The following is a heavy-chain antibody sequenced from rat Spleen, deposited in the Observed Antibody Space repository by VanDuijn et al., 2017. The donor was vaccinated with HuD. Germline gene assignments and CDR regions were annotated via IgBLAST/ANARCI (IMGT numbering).Heavy chain of an antibody. CDR3: TRDPNNPYYFDY. CDR1: GFSLTDYN. V-gene: IGHV2-63*01. D-gene: IGHD1-5*01. CDR2: VRYNGDT. Sequence: QVQLKESGPGLVQPSQTLSLTCTVSGFSLTDYNVHWIRQPPGKGLEWMGRVRYNGDTSYNSALKSRLSISRDTSKSQVFLKMNSQQTEYKAIYCCTRDPNNPYYFDYWGQGVMVTVSS. J-gene: IGHJ2*01.